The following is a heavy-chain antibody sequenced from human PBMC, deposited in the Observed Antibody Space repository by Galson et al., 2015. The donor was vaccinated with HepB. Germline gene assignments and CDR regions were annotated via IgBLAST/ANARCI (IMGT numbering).Heavy chain of an antibody. V-gene: IGHV1-18*01. CDR3: ARDPWFGELFFFDY. CDR1: GYTFTSYG. CDR2: ISAYNGNT. Sequence: SVKVSCKASGYTFTSYGISWVRQAPGQGLEWMGWISAYNGNTNYAQKLQGRVTMTTDTFTSTAYMELRSLRSDDTAVYYCARDPWFGELFFFDYWGQGTLVTVSS. J-gene: IGHJ4*02. D-gene: IGHD3-10*01.